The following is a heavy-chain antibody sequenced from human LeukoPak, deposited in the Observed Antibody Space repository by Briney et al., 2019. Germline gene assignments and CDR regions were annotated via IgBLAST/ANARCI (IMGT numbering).Heavy chain of an antibody. V-gene: IGHV1-2*02. CDR3: ASGQSIAAAPLDY. CDR2: INPNSGVT. D-gene: IGHD6-13*01. CDR1: GYTFTRYY. Sequence: ASVKVSCKASGYTFTRYYMHWVRQAPGQGLEWLGWINPNSGVTKFAQKVQDRVTLTRDTSISTAYMELTGLISDDTAVYYCASGQSIAAAPLDYWGQGTLVTVSS. J-gene: IGHJ4*02.